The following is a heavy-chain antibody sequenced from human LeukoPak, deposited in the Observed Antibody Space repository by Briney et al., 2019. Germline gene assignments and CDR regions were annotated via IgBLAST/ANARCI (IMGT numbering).Heavy chain of an antibody. D-gene: IGHD4-23*01. Sequence: GGSLRLSCAASGFSFSNSDMNWFRQAPGKGLEWVSSISSSTTYIYYADSVKGRFTISRDNAKDSLYLQMNSLRAEDTAVYYCARGEPGFGGLPTVLDNWGQGTLVTVSS. J-gene: IGHJ4*02. CDR2: ISSSTTYI. V-gene: IGHV3-21*01. CDR1: GFSFSNSD. CDR3: ARGEPGFGGLPTVLDN.